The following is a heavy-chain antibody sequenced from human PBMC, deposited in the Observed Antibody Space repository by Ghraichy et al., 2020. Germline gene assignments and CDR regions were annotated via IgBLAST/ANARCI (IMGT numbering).Heavy chain of an antibody. CDR3: ARDKAGILCSSTSCQWGWFDP. V-gene: IGHV3-53*01. Sequence: GGSLRLSCAASGFTVSSNYMSWVRQAPGKGLEWVSVIYSGGSTYYADSVKGRFTISRDNSKNTLYLQMNSLRAEDTAVYYCARDKAGILCSSTSCQWGWFDPWGQGTLVTVSS. CDR1: GFTVSSNY. CDR2: IYSGGST. D-gene: IGHD2-2*01. J-gene: IGHJ5*02.